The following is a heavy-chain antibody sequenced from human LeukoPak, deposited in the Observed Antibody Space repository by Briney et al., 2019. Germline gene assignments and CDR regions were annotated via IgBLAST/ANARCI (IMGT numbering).Heavy chain of an antibody. Sequence: GGSLRLSCADSGFTFSNYCMSWLRQGPGKGLELVAKMNQDGSEKYYVDSVKGRFTISRDNAKNSLYLQMNRPRAEDTAVYYCARESHATFGYWGQGTLVIVSS. CDR2: MNQDGSEK. D-gene: IGHD1-26*01. V-gene: IGHV3-7*01. J-gene: IGHJ4*02. CDR1: GFTFSNYC. CDR3: ARESHATFGY.